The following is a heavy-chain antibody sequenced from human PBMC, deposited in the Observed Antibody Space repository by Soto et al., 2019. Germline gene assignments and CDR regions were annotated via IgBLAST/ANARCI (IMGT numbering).Heavy chain of an antibody. V-gene: IGHV3-23*01. CDR1: GFIFSSYA. D-gene: IGHD1-1*01. Sequence: GGCLRLSCRASGFIFSSYAMSWVRQAPGKGLEWVSAISGSGGSTYYADSVKGRFTISRDTSKNTLYLQMISLRAEDTAVYYCEKDCNECLGAFDIWGQGTMAPAS. CDR2: ISGSGGST. J-gene: IGHJ3*02. CDR3: EKDCNECLGAFDI.